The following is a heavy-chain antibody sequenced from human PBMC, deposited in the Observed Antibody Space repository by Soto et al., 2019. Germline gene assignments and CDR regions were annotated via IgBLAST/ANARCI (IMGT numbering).Heavy chain of an antibody. V-gene: IGHV3-30*18. CDR3: AKDRDSSGWFSGYYYGVDV. Sequence: GGSLRLSCAASGFTFSSYGMHWVRQAPGKGLEWVALISYDGSNKYYADSVKGRFTISRDNSKNTLSLQVSSLRPEGTAVYYCAKDRDSSGWFSGYYYGVDVWGQGTTVTVSS. CDR2: ISYDGSNK. J-gene: IGHJ6*02. D-gene: IGHD6-19*01. CDR1: GFTFSSYG.